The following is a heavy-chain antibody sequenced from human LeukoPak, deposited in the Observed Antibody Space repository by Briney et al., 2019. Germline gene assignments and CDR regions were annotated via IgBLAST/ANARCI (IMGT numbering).Heavy chain of an antibody. Sequence: ASVKVSCKASGYTFTSYYMHWVRQAPGQGLEWMGIINPSGGSTSYAQKFQGRVTMTRDTSTSTAYMELSSLRSEDTAVYYCATSFRPPIEDSYYYDSSGYFVDYWGQGTLVTVSS. J-gene: IGHJ4*02. D-gene: IGHD3-22*01. V-gene: IGHV1-46*01. CDR1: GYTFTSYY. CDR2: INPSGGST. CDR3: ATSFRPPIEDSYYYDSSGYFVDY.